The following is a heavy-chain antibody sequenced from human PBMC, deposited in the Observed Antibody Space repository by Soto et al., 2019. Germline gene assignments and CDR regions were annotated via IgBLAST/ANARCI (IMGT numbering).Heavy chain of an antibody. CDR1: GDSISSYY. J-gene: IGHJ6*02. Sequence: SETLSLTCTISGDSISSYYWNWIRQPPGKGLEWIAYISYSGNTNYNPSLKSRVTISADTSKNQFSLKLNSVTAADTAVYYCARDLWGYCGTDCYPLDVWGQGTTVTVSS. D-gene: IGHD2-21*02. CDR3: ARDLWGYCGTDCYPLDV. V-gene: IGHV4-59*01. CDR2: ISYSGNT.